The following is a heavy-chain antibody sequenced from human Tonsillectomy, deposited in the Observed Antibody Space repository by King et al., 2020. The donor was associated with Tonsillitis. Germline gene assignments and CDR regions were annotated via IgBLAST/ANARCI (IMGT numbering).Heavy chain of an antibody. V-gene: IGHV3-11*06. CDR2: ISGSSGHT. D-gene: IGHD3-22*01. Sequence: VQLVESGGGLVKPGGSLRLSCAASGFTFSDSYMMWIRQAPGKGLEWLSYISGSSGHTNYADSVKGRFTISRGNAKNSLYLQMNSLRAEDTAVYYCAKPHYDSGKYYSAFDSWGQGTLVTVSS. CDR3: AKPHYDSGKYYSAFDS. J-gene: IGHJ4*02. CDR1: GFTFSDSY.